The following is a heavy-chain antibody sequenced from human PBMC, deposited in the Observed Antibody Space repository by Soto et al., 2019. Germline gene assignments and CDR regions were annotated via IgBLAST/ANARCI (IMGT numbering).Heavy chain of an antibody. J-gene: IGHJ2*01. CDR3: AKVRYCSGGSCKSPLSGFGF. CDR1: GFTFSSYA. CDR2: ISGSGGST. D-gene: IGHD2-15*01. Sequence: GGSLRLSCAASGFTFSSYAMSWVRQAPGKGLEWVSAISGSGGSTYYADSVKGRFTISRDNSKNTLYLQLNSLRAEDPAVYYCAKVRYCSGGSCKSPLSGFGFWGRGTLVTVSS. V-gene: IGHV3-23*01.